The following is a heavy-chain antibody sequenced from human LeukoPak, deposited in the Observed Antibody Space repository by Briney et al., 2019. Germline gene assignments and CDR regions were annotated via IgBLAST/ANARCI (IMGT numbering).Heavy chain of an antibody. D-gene: IGHD2-21*02. V-gene: IGHV3-7*01. CDR3: AKDLSYIVVVTANDAFDI. J-gene: IGHJ3*02. Sequence: PGGSLRLSCAASGFTFSSYWMSWVRQAPGKGLEWVANIKQDGSEKYYVDSVKGRFTISRDNAKNSLYLQMNSLRAEDTAVYYCAKDLSYIVVVTANDAFDIWGQGTMVTVSS. CDR1: GFTFSSYW. CDR2: IKQDGSEK.